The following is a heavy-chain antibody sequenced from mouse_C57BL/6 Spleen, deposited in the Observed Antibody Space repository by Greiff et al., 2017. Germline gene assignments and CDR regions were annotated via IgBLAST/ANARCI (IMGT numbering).Heavy chain of an antibody. Sequence: VQLKESGPELVKPGASVKISCKASGYSFTDYNMNWVKQSNGKSLEWIGVINPNYGTTSYNQKFKGKATLTVDQSSSTAYMQLNSLTSEDSAVYYCFYYGYPWAMDYWGQGTSVTVSS. D-gene: IGHD2-2*01. CDR2: INPNYGTT. J-gene: IGHJ4*01. CDR1: GYSFTDYN. CDR3: FYYGYPWAMDY. V-gene: IGHV1-39*01.